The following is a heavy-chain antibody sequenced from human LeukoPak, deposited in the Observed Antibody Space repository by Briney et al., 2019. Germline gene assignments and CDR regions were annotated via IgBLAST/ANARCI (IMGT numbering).Heavy chain of an antibody. CDR1: SGSISTSNYY. V-gene: IGHV4-39*07. D-gene: IGHD3-10*01. CDR3: ARRVGRYFGERAYYYNYMDV. Sequence: PSETLSLTCTVSSGSISTSNYYWSWIRQPPGKGLEWIGEINHSGSTKYNPSLKSRVTISVDTSKKQFSLKLSSVTAADTAVYYCARRVGRYFGERAYYYNYMDVWGKGTTVTISS. J-gene: IGHJ6*03. CDR2: INHSGST.